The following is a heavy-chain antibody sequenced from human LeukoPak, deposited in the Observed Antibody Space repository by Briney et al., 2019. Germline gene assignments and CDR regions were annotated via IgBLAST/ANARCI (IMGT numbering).Heavy chain of an antibody. CDR2: IKSKTDGGTT. Sequence: GGSLRLSCAASGVTFSNAWMNWARQAPGKGLEWVGRIKSKTDGGTTDYAAPVKGRFTISRDDSKNTLYLQMNSLKTEDTALYYCTTGEVPYIAAAGTDYYYYYMDVWGKGTTVTVAS. J-gene: IGHJ6*03. CDR1: GVTFSNAW. V-gene: IGHV3-15*01. D-gene: IGHD6-13*01. CDR3: TTGEVPYIAAAGTDYYYYYMDV.